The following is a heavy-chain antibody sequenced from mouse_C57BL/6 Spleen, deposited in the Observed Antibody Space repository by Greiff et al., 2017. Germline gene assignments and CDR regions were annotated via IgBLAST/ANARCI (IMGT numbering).Heavy chain of an antibody. CDR2: IYPSDSET. CDR1: GYTFTSYW. V-gene: IGHV1-61*01. J-gene: IGHJ2*01. CDR3: ARMSPPYYSNPDY. Sequence: QVQLQQPGAELVRPGSSVKLSCKASGYTFTSYWMDWVKQRPGQGLEWIGNIYPSDSETHYNQKFKDKATLTVDKSSSTAYMQLSSLTSEDSAVYYCARMSPPYYSNPDYWGQGTTLTVSS. D-gene: IGHD2-5*01.